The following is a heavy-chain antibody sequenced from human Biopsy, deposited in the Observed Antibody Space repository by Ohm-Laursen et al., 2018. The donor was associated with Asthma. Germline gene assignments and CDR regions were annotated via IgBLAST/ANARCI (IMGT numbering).Heavy chain of an antibody. J-gene: IGHJ6*02. CDR3: ARCQVGYSSGWSLLLKKIYYSGMDV. Sequence: SVKVSCKAPGGTFSNFAIRWVRQAPGQRLEWLGGIYPIFGSSNYAQKFQGRVTITADESTSTAYMEVTSLRSEDTAIYYCARCQVGYSSGWSLLLKKIYYSGMDVWGQGTTVTVSS. D-gene: IGHD6-19*01. V-gene: IGHV1-69*13. CDR1: GGTFSNFA. CDR2: IYPIFGSS.